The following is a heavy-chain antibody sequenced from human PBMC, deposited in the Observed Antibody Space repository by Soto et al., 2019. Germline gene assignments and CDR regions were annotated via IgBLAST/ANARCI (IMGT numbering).Heavy chain of an antibody. Sequence: QVQLVQSGAEVKKPGSSVKVSCKASGGTFNDYSFSWVRQAPGQGLEWMGGIVPIFDTTTYAPEFQGRVSMTADESTSTAYMELSSLRSDDTAVYYCATQSLGSGSKGDVWGQGTTVTVSS. J-gene: IGHJ6*02. CDR3: ATQSLGSGSKGDV. V-gene: IGHV1-69*01. CDR1: GGTFNDYS. CDR2: IVPIFDTT. D-gene: IGHD3-3*01.